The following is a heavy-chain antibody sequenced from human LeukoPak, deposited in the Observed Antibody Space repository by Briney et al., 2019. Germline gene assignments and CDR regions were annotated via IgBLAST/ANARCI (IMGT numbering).Heavy chain of an antibody. D-gene: IGHD1-1*01. J-gene: IGHJ4*02. CDR2: IDDGHGNT. CDR3: ARNEDY. V-gene: IGHV1-3*01. Sequence: GASVKVSCKASGNTFTKYCIHWVRKAPGQGLEWMGWIDDGHGNTKYSEKFQGRVSITRDTSASTVYMELNSLRSEDTAVYYCARNEDYWGQGTLVTVSS. CDR1: GNTFTKYC.